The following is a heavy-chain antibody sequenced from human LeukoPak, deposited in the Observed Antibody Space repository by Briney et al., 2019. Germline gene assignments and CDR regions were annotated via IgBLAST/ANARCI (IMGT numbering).Heavy chain of an antibody. CDR1: GFTFSNYI. D-gene: IGHD1-20*01. V-gene: IGHV3-48*02. CDR2: ISSSSSPI. Sequence: GGSLRLSCAASGFTFSNYIMNWVRQAPGKGLEWLSYISSSSSPIYYADSVKGRFTISRDNAKNSLYLQMNSLRDEDTGVYYCARVNWNDVGSFDYWGQGTLVTVSS. CDR3: ARVNWNDVGSFDY. J-gene: IGHJ4*02.